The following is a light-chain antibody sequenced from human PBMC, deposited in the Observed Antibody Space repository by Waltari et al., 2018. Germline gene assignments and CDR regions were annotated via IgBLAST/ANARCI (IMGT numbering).Light chain of an antibody. J-gene: IGKJ4*01. V-gene: IGKV3-20*01. CDR2: GAS. CDR3: QVYGSSPLT. Sequence: ILLTQFPGTLSLSPGETATFSCRASQSVFSSYIGWYQQKPGQAPRLPLYGASNRATDIPDRFSGSGSGTDFTLTISRLEPEDFAVYYCQVYGSSPLTFGGGTKVEI. CDR1: QSVFSSY.